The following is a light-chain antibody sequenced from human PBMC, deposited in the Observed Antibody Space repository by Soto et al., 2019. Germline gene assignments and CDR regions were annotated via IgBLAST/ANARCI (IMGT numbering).Light chain of an antibody. V-gene: IGKV1-33*01. CDR1: QDIRNY. CDR3: QHYDHPPPLS. J-gene: IGKJ4*01. CDR2: DAS. Sequence: DIQMTQSPSSLSASVGDRVTITCQASQDIRNYLNWYQQKPGKAPNLLIYDASNLRAGVPSTFSGSGSGTGFTFTISSLQPEDIATYYCQHYDHPPPLSFGGGNKVEIK.